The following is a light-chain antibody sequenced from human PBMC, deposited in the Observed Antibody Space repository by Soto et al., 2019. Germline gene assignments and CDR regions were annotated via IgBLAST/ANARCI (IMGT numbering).Light chain of an antibody. Sequence: EIGLTQSPATLSWSPGERATLSVRASQSVSSFLAWYQQKPGQAPTLLIYGASTRATGIPDSFSGSGSGTDFTLIISRLEPEDFAVYFCQQYGYSPPFTFGPGTKVDIK. V-gene: IGKV3-20*01. J-gene: IGKJ3*01. CDR1: QSVSSF. CDR2: GAS. CDR3: QQYGYSPPFT.